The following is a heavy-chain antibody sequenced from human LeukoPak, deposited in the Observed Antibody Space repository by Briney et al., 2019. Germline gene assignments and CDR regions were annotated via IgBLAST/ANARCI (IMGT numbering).Heavy chain of an antibody. CDR2: ISNSGNSI. CDR3: ARKLYGSGSL. CDR1: GFTFSDYY. D-gene: IGHD3-10*01. V-gene: IGHV3-11*01. Sequence: PGGSLRLSCAASGFTFSDYYMSWIRQAPGRGLEWVSYISNSGNSIYYVDSVKGRFTISRDNAKNSLYLQMNSLRAEDTAVYYCARKLYGSGSLWGQGTLVTVSS. J-gene: IGHJ4*02.